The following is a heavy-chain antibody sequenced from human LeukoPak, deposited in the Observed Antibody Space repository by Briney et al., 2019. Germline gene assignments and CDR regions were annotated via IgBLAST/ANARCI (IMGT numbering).Heavy chain of an antibody. Sequence: PGGSLRLSCAASGFTFSSYSMNWVRQAPGKGLKWVSSISSSSSYIYYADSVKGRFTISRDNAKNSLYLQMNSLRAEDTAVYYCARGDYGDYVSVYWGQGTLVTVSS. J-gene: IGHJ4*02. V-gene: IGHV3-21*01. CDR2: ISSSSSYI. CDR3: ARGDYGDYVSVY. CDR1: GFTFSSYS. D-gene: IGHD4-17*01.